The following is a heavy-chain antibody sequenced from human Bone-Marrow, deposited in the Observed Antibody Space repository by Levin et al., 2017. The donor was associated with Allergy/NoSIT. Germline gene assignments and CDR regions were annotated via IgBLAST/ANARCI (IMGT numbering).Heavy chain of an antibody. J-gene: IGHJ4*02. CDR3: ARVDEQYMAFDY. D-gene: IGHD5-24*01. V-gene: IGHV1-2*02. Sequence: GASVKVSCKASGYTFSGYYMHWVRQAPGQGPEWMGWIDPDRGDKNFAQKFQGRVTLTSDTSKSTVYMELRNLRSDDTGTYYCARVDEQYMAFDYWGQGTLVIVSS. CDR2: IDPDRGDK. CDR1: GYTFSGYY.